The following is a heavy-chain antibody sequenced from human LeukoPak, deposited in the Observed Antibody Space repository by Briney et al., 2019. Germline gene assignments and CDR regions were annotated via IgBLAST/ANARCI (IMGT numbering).Heavy chain of an antibody. V-gene: IGHV3-30*12. CDR1: GFAFSRYG. D-gene: IGHD6-19*01. CDR2: INIRADET. CDR3: ERDPSEYEYNRGWYRDF. J-gene: IGHJ4*02. Sequence: GRSLRLSCAASGFAFSRYGMHWVRQAPGKGLEWVSTINIRADETHYADSVKGRFTISRDNSKSTLALQMTSLRADDTAVYYCERDPSEYEYNRGWYRDFWGQGS.